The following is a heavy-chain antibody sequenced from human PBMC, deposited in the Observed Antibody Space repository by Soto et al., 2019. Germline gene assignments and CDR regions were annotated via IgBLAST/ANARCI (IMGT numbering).Heavy chain of an antibody. V-gene: IGHV3-48*02. CDR2: ISSSSSTI. D-gene: IGHD3-3*01. Sequence: EVQLVESGGGLVQPGGSLRLSCAASGFTFSSYSMNWVRQAPGKGLEWVSYISSSSSTIYYADSVKGRFTISRDNAKNSLYLQMNSLRDEHTAVYYCARELDFWSGYAIDYWGQGTLVTVSS. J-gene: IGHJ4*02. CDR1: GFTFSSYS. CDR3: ARELDFWSGYAIDY.